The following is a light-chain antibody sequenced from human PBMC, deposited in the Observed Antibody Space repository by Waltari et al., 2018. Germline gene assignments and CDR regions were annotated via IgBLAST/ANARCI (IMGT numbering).Light chain of an antibody. Sequence: DIVMTQSPDSLAVSLGERATINCKSSQTVLYSSNNKNYLAWYQQKPRQPPKLLIYWASTRESGVPDRFSGSGSGTDFTLTISSLQAEDVAVYYCQQYYSTPWPFGQGTKVEIK. CDR3: QQYYSTPWP. CDR2: WAS. J-gene: IGKJ1*01. V-gene: IGKV4-1*01. CDR1: QTVLYSSNNKNY.